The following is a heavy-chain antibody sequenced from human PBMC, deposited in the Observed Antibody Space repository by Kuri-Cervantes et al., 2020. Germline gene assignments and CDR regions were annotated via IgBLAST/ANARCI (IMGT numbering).Heavy chain of an antibody. D-gene: IGHD3-22*01. J-gene: IGHJ6*03. Sequence: SETLSLTCSVSGYSINSGYYWVWIRQPPGKGLEWIGNMFHSGTTFSNPSLTSRVSISMDTSNNQFSLKLSSVTAADTAVYYCAREYYYDSSGYYYYYYYYMDVWGKGTTVTVSS. CDR2: MFHSGTT. CDR3: AREYYYDSSGYYYYYYYYMDV. CDR1: GYSINSGYY. V-gene: IGHV4-38-2*02.